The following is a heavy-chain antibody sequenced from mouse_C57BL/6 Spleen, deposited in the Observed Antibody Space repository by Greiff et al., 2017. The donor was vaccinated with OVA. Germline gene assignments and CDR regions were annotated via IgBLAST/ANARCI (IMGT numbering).Heavy chain of an antibody. J-gene: IGHJ4*01. D-gene: IGHD2-5*01. V-gene: IGHV1-42*01. Sequence: VQLQQSGPELVKPGASVKISCKASGYSFTGYYMNWVKQSPEKSLEWIGEINPSTGGTTYNQKFKAKATLTVDKSSSTAYMQLKSRTSEDSAVYYCARDYSNSYAMDYWGQGTSVTVSS. CDR3: ARDYSNSYAMDY. CDR1: GYSFTGYY. CDR2: INPSTGGT.